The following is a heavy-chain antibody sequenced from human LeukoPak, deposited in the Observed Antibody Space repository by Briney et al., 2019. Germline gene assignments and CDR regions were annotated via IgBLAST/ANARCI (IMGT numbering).Heavy chain of an antibody. CDR3: AKDRYSYGADAFDI. Sequence: GGSLRLSCAASGFTFDDYAMHWVRQAPGKGLEWVPGISWNSGSIGYADSVKGRFTISRDNAKNSLYLQMNSLRAEDTALYYCAKDRYSYGADAFDIWGQGTMVTVSS. CDR1: GFTFDDYA. D-gene: IGHD5-18*01. J-gene: IGHJ3*02. V-gene: IGHV3-9*01. CDR2: ISWNSGSI.